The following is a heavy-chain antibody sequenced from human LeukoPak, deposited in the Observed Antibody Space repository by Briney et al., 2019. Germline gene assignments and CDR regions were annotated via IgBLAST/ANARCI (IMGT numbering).Heavy chain of an antibody. D-gene: IGHD6-13*01. Sequence: SETLSLTCTVSGDSISSYYWSWIRQPPGKGLEWIGYIYYSGSTNYNPSLKSRVTISVDTSKNQFSLKLSSVTAADTAVYYCAREVSSSWYVYWFDPWGQGTLVTVSS. J-gene: IGHJ5*02. V-gene: IGHV4-59*01. CDR3: AREVSSSWYVYWFDP. CDR2: IYYSGST. CDR1: GDSISSYY.